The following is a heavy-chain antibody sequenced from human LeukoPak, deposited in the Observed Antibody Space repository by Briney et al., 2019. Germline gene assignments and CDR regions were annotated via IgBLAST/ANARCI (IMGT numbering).Heavy chain of an antibody. D-gene: IGHD3-10*01. V-gene: IGHV3-66*01. CDR1: GFTVSDNY. CDR2: IRRGGNT. J-gene: IGHJ4*02. CDR3: ARDPGYGLGVDYGDY. Sequence: GGSLRLSCAASGFTVSDNYMSWVRQAPGEGLEWLSVIRRGGNTYYADSVKGRFTISRDSSKNTVFLQMDSLRAEDTAVYYCARDPGYGLGVDYGDYWGQGTLVTVSS.